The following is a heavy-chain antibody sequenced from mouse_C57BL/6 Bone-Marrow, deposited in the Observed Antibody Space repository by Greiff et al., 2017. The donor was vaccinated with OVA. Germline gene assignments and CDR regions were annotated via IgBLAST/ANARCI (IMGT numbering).Heavy chain of an antibody. Sequence: VQLKESGPELVKPGASVKISCKASGYAFSSSWMNWVKQRPGKGLEWIGVINPYNGGTSYNQKFKGKATLTVDKSSSTAYMELNSLTSEDSAVYYCAEFITTVVARGAMDYWGQGTSVTVSS. V-gene: IGHV1-19*01. CDR1: GYAFSSSW. CDR3: AEFITTVVARGAMDY. J-gene: IGHJ4*01. D-gene: IGHD1-1*01. CDR2: INPYNGGT.